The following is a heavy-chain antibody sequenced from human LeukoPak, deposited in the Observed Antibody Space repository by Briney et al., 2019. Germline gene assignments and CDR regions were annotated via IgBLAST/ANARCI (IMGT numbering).Heavy chain of an antibody. CDR2: ISAYNGNT. CDR3: AVAGPIHDAFDI. J-gene: IGHJ3*02. V-gene: IGHV1-18*01. CDR1: GYTFTSYG. Sequence: ASVKVTCKASGYTFTSYGISWVRQAPGQGLEWMGWISAYNGNTNYAQKLQGRVTMTTDTSTSTAYMELRSLRSDDTAVYYCAVAGPIHDAFDIWGQGTMVTVSS.